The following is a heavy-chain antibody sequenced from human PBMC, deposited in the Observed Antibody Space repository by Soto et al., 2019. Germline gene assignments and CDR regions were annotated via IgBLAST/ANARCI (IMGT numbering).Heavy chain of an antibody. V-gene: IGHV3-15*07. J-gene: IGHJ4*02. CDR1: GFTFSSAW. CDR3: TGWPRY. CDR2: IKSKTDGGTT. D-gene: IGHD2-15*01. Sequence: EVQLVESGGDLVKPGGSLRVSCAAFGFTFSSAWMNWVRQAPGKGLEWVGRIKSKTDGGTTDYAAPVRGRFTISRDDSKNTLYLQMNSLRTEDTPVYYCTGWPRYWGQGTLVTVSS.